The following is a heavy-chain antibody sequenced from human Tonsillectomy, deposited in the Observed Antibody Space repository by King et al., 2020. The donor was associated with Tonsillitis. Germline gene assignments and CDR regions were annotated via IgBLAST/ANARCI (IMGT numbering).Heavy chain of an antibody. V-gene: IGHV5-10-1*03. Sequence: QLVQSGAEVKKPGESLRISCKGSGYSFTSYWITWVRQMPGSGPEWMGRIDPSDSYTYYSPSFQGHVTISADKSISTAYLQWSRLKASDTAIYYCARRAKYLHPWGPGSLVTVSS. J-gene: IGHJ5*02. CDR3: ARRAKYLHP. CDR1: GYSFTSYW. D-gene: IGHD2/OR15-2a*01. CDR2: IDPSDSYT.